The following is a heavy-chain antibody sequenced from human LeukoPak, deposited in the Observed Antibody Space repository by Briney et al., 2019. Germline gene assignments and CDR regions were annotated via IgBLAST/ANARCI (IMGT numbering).Heavy chain of an antibody. CDR3: ARAGSRGGAINDAFDI. D-gene: IGHD1-26*01. CDR2: ISYDGSNK. CDR1: GFTFSSYA. V-gene: IGHV3-30*04. J-gene: IGHJ3*02. Sequence: PGGSLRLSCAASGFTFSSYAMHWVRQAPGKGLEWVAVISYDGSNKYYADSVKGRFTISRDNSKNTLYLQMNSLRAEDTAVYYCARAGSRGGAINDAFDIWGQGTMVTVSS.